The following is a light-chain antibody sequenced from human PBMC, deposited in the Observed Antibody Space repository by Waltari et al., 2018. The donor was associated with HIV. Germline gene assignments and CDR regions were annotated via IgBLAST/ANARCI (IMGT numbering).Light chain of an antibody. CDR1: SNNVGNQG. J-gene: IGLJ2*01. Sequence: QAGLTQPPSLSKGLRQTATLTCTGNSNNVGNQGAAWLQQHQGHPPKLLSYMDNKRPSGISKRLSESRSGYTASLTITGLQPEDEADYVCSAWDSSLSAVVFGGGTTLTVL. V-gene: IGLV10-54*01. CDR3: SAWDSSLSAVV. CDR2: MDN.